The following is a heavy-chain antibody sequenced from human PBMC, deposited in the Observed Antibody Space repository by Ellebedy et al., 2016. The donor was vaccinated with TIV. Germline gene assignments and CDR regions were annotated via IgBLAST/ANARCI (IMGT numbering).Heavy chain of an antibody. CDR1: GCTFSSYA. Sequence: AASVKVSCKASGCTFSSYAISWVRQAPGQGLEWMGGIIPIFGTANDAQNLQGRVTITADESTSTAYMELSSLRSEDTAVYYCARVVVVAATPYYFDYWGQGTLVTVSS. CDR2: IIPIFGTA. CDR3: ARVVVVAATPYYFDY. D-gene: IGHD2-15*01. V-gene: IGHV1-69*13. J-gene: IGHJ4*02.